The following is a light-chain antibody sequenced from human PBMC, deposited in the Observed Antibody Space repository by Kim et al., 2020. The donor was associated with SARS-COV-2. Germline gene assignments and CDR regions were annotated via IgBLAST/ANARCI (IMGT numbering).Light chain of an antibody. CDR3: ASFTRSITVV. Sequence: GQSITISCTGTSSDVGAYNYVSWYQQHPGNAPKLIISDVSYRPSGISNRFSGSKSGNTASLTISGLVPEDEADYYCASFTRSITVVFGGGTQLTVL. J-gene: IGLJ2*01. V-gene: IGLV2-14*03. CDR1: SSDVGAYNY. CDR2: DVS.